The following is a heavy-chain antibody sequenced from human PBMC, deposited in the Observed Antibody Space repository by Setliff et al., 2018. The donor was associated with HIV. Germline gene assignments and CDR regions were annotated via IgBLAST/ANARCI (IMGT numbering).Heavy chain of an antibody. J-gene: IGHJ4*02. CDR1: GFTFSSYS. D-gene: IGHD2-21*01. CDR3: ARVRYCGSPSCRKEFDF. V-gene: IGHV3-30*04. Sequence: GGSLRLSCAASGFTFSSYSLNWGRQAPGKGLEWVAVVSYGETNTYYADSVEGRFIISRDDSESTLFLQMNSLRVDDTAVSYCARVRYCGSPSCRKEFDFWGQGTLVTVSS. CDR2: VSYGETNT.